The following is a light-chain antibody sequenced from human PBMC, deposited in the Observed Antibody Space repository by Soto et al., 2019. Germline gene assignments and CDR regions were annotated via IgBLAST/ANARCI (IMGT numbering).Light chain of an antibody. J-gene: IGLJ2*01. CDR2: DVS. Sequence: QSALTQPRSVSGSPGQSVTISCTGTSSDVGGYNYVSWYQQHPGKAPKLMIYDVSERPSGVPDRFSRSKSGNTASLTISGLQAEDEADYYCCSYAGSYSFHVVLGGGTKLTVL. CDR1: SSDVGGYNY. CDR3: CSYAGSYSFHVV. V-gene: IGLV2-11*01.